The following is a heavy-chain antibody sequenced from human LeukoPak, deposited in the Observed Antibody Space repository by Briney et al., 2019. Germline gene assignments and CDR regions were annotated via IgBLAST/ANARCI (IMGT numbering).Heavy chain of an antibody. CDR3: ARDGGSRGYNWVDP. CDR1: GGSISSYY. D-gene: IGHD2-15*01. CDR2: IYSSGST. V-gene: IGHV4-4*07. J-gene: IGHJ5*02. Sequence: PSETQSPTCTVSGGSISSYYWSWIRQPAGKGLEWIGRIYSSGSTNYNPSLKSRVTMSVDTSKNQFSLKLSSVTAADTAVYYCARDGGSRGYNWVDPWGQGPLVTVSS.